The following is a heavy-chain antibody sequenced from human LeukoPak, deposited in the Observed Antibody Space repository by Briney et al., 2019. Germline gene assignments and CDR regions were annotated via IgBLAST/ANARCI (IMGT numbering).Heavy chain of an antibody. CDR1: GGSFNDYY. CDR3: ARRVIVVVPAANTTFDS. CDR2: INHRGSA. D-gene: IGHD2-2*01. J-gene: IGHJ4*02. Sequence: SETLSLTCAVYGGSFNDYYWSWIRQPPGKGLEWIGDINHRGSANYYPSLKSRVSMSVDTSKNQFSLRLTSVTAADTAVYYCARRVIVVVPAANTTFDSWGQGTLVTVPP. V-gene: IGHV4-34*01.